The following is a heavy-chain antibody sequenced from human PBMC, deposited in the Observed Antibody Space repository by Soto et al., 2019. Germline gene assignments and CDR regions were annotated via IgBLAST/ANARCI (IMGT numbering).Heavy chain of an antibody. CDR3: VKLLTWTIFGVSRDPNFDY. CDR2: ISSNGGST. D-gene: IGHD3-3*01. J-gene: IGHJ4*02. V-gene: IGHV3-64D*08. CDR1: GFTFSSYA. Sequence: GGSLRLSCSASGFTFSSYAMHWVRQAPGKGLEYVSAISSNGGSTYYADSVKGRFTISRDNSKNTLYLQMSSLRAEDTAVYYCVKLLTWTIFGVSRDPNFDYWGQGTLVTVSS.